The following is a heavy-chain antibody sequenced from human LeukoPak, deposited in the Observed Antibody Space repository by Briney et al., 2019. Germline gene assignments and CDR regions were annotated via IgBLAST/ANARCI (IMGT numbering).Heavy chain of an antibody. V-gene: IGHV3-49*03. CDR2: IRSKAYGGTT. CDR3: TRADGSGSYYRGLGY. D-gene: IGHD3-10*01. Sequence: GSLRLSCTASGFTFGDYAMSWFRQAPGKGLEWVGFIRSKAYGGTTEYAASVKGRFTISRDDSKSIAYLQMNSLKTEDTAVYYCTRADGSGSYYRGLGYWGQGTLVTVSS. CDR1: GFTFGDYA. J-gene: IGHJ4*02.